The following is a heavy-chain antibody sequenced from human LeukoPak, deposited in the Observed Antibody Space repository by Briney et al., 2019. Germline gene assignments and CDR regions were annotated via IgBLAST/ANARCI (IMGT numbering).Heavy chain of an antibody. J-gene: IGHJ4*02. V-gene: IGHV4-59*05. Sequence: PSETLSLICTVSGGSINSYYWSWIRQPPGKGLEWIGSIYYSGSTYYNPSLKSRVTISVDTSKNQFSLKLSSVTAADTAVYYCASRQVGATWSRIDYWGQGTLVTVSS. D-gene: IGHD1-26*01. CDR1: GGSINSYY. CDR2: IYYSGST. CDR3: ASRQVGATWSRIDY.